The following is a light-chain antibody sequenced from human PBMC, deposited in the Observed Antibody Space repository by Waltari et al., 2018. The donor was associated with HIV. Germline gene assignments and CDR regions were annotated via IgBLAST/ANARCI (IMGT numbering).Light chain of an antibody. J-gene: IGKJ1*01. CDR2: GVP. CDR3: QQYDSPPRT. CDR1: QSVRSSY. V-gene: IGKV3-20*01. Sequence: EIVLTQSPGPLSLSPGERAILSCRASQSVRSSYLAWYQQKPGQAPRLLIYGVPSRATGIPDRFSGSGSGTEFILTISRLEPEDFAVYYCQQYDSPPRTFGQGTKVEIK.